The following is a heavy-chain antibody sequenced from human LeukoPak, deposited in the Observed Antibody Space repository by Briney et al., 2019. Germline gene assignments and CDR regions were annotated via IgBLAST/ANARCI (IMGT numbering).Heavy chain of an antibody. Sequence: ASVKVSCKASGYTFTSHYMRWVRQAPGQGLEWMGLINPTGSSTGYAQKFQGRVTMTRDMSTSTVYMEQSSLRSEDTAVYYCAREDPDRELSGGSYVWVWGQGTLVTVSS. CDR3: AREDPDRELSGGSYVWV. D-gene: IGHD1-26*01. V-gene: IGHV1-46*01. J-gene: IGHJ4*02. CDR2: INPTGSST. CDR1: GYTFTSHY.